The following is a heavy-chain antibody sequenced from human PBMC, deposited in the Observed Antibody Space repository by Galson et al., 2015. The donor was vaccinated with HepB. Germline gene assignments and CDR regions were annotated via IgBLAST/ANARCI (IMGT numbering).Heavy chain of an antibody. D-gene: IGHD1-26*01. J-gene: IGHJ4*02. V-gene: IGHV3-48*02. Sequence: SLRLSCAASGFTFSSYSMNWVRQAPGKGLEWVSYISSSSSTIYYADSVKGRFTISRDNAKNSLYLQMNSLRDEDTAVYYCARDRWELPQYYFDYWGQGTLVTVSS. CDR2: ISSSSSTI. CDR1: GFTFSSYS. CDR3: ARDRWELPQYYFDY.